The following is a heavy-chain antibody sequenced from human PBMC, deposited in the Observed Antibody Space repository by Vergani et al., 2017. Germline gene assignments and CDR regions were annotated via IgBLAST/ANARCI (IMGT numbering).Heavy chain of an antibody. CDR3: TIGVMDLYDSSGHQARDY. D-gene: IGHD3-22*01. Sequence: DVQLVESGGGLVQPGGSLKLSCAASGFIVSDNYMTWVRQAPGKGLEWVSIMYTGGTTDYADSVKGRFTVSRDTSKNFLYLQMNNLRAEDTAVYYCTIGVMDLYDSSGHQARDYWGQGTLVTVSS. CDR2: MYTGGTT. J-gene: IGHJ4*02. CDR1: GFIVSDNY. V-gene: IGHV3-66*02.